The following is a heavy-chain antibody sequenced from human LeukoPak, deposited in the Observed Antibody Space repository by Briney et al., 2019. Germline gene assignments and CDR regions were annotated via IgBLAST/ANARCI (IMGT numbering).Heavy chain of an antibody. J-gene: IGHJ4*02. V-gene: IGHV1-69*06. CDR2: IIPIFGTA. Sequence: GASVKVSCKASGGTFSSYAISWVRQAPGQGLECMGGIIPIFGTANYAQKFQGRVTITADKSTSTAYMELSSLRSEDTAVYYCARDLYGSGSNYWGQGTLVTVSS. CDR1: GGTFSSYA. CDR3: ARDLYGSGSNY. D-gene: IGHD3-10*01.